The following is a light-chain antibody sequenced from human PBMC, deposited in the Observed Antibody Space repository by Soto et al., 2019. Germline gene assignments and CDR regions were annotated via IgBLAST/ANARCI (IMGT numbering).Light chain of an antibody. CDR2: HDS. V-gene: IGLV3-21*04. CDR3: QVWHSSSDHVV. Sequence: SYELTQPPSVSVAPGKTASITCAGNDIGRKSVHWYQQKPGQAPVLVINHDSDRPSGIPERFSGSNSGNTATLTISRVEAGDEADYFCQVWHSSSDHVVFGGGTKLTVL. J-gene: IGLJ2*01. CDR1: DIGRKS.